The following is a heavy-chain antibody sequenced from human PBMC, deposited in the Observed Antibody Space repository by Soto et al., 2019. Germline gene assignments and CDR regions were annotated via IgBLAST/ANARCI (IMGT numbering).Heavy chain of an antibody. V-gene: IGHV4-31*03. Sequence: PSETLSLTCTVSGGSISSGGYYWSWIRQHPGKGLEWIGYIYYSGSTYYNPSLKSRVTISVDTSKNQFSLKLSSVTAADTAVYYCARVTAAGTYYYYYYMDVWGKGTTVTV. J-gene: IGHJ6*03. CDR1: GGSISSGGYY. D-gene: IGHD6-13*01. CDR2: IYYSGST. CDR3: ARVTAAGTYYYYYYMDV.